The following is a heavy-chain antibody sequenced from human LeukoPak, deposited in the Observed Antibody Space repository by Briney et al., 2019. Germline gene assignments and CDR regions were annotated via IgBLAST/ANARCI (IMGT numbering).Heavy chain of an antibody. CDR1: GGSISSLTHY. V-gene: IGHV4-39*07. J-gene: IGHJ4*02. Sequence: SETLSLTCTVSGGSISSLTHYWAWIRQPPGKRLEWIGSIFYSGSTYYNPSLKSRVTISVDTPSNQFSLRLSSVTAADTAMYYCARQVYYGSGSYPTFDYWGQGTLVTVSS. CDR3: ARQVYYGSGSYPTFDY. CDR2: IFYSGST. D-gene: IGHD3-10*01.